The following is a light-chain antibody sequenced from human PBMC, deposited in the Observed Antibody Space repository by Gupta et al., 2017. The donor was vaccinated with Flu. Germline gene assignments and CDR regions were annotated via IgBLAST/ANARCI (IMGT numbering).Light chain of an antibody. CDR1: QSVSSSY. V-gene: IGKV3-20*01. Sequence: EIVLTQSPGTLSLSPGERATLSCRASQSVSSSYLAWYQQKPGQAPRLLIYGASSRATGIPNMFSGSGSGTDFTLTISRREPEDFAVYYCQQYGSSLLTFGQGTRLEIK. J-gene: IGKJ5*01. CDR2: GAS. CDR3: QQYGSSLLT.